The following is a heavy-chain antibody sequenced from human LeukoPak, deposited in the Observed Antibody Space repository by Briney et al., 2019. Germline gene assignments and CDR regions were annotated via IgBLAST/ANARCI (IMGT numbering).Heavy chain of an antibody. V-gene: IGHV4-59*01. CDR2: IYYSGST. Sequence: PSETLSLTCTVSGGSISTYYWNWIRQPPGKGLEWIGYIYYSGSTNYNPSLKSRVTISVDTSKNQFSLKLSSVTAADTAVYYCAREGRAVAYGMDVWGQGTTVTVSS. J-gene: IGHJ6*02. CDR1: GGSISTYY. CDR3: AREGRAVAYGMDV. D-gene: IGHD6-19*01.